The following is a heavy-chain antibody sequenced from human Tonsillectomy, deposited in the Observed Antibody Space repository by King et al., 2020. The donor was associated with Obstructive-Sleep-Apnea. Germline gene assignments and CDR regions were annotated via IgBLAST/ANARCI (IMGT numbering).Heavy chain of an antibody. V-gene: IGHV3-30*04. CDR2: ISYDGDNK. D-gene: IGHD4-17*01. CDR1: GFTFRSYA. CDR3: AREFNDYEDFYGLDV. Sequence: VQLVESGGGVVQPARALRLSCATSGFTFRSYAMHWVRQAPGKGLEWVAGISYDGDNKHYADSVKGRFTISRDNSKNMLYLQVNSLRAEDTAVYYCAREFNDYEDFYGLDVWGQGTTVTVSS. J-gene: IGHJ6*02.